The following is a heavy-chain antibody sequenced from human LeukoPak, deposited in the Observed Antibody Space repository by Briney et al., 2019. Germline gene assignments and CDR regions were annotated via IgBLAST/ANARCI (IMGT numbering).Heavy chain of an antibody. D-gene: IGHD3-10*01. CDR2: MNPNSGNT. CDR3: AKPLWRNLVWIGEGYYFGS. J-gene: IGHJ4*02. V-gene: IGHV1-8*01. Sequence: GASVKVSCKASGYTFTSYDINWVRQATGQGLEWMGWMNPNSGNTGYAQKFQGRVTMTRNTSISTAYMELSSLRSEDTAVYYCAKPLWRNLVWIGEGYYFGSWGQGTLVIVSS. CDR1: GYTFTSYD.